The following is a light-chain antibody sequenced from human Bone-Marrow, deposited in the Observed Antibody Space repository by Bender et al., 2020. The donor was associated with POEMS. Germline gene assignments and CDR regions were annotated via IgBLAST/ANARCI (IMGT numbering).Light chain of an antibody. J-gene: IGLJ1*01. V-gene: IGLV2-11*01. CDR3: QSYDNSLSGWV. Sequence: QSALTQPPSVSGSPGQSVAISCTGTSSDVGGYNYVSWYQHHPGKAPKLMIYEGTTRPSGVPDRFSGSKSGNTASLTISGLQAEDEANYYCQSYDNSLSGWVFGPGTKVTVL. CDR2: EGT. CDR1: SSDVGGYNY.